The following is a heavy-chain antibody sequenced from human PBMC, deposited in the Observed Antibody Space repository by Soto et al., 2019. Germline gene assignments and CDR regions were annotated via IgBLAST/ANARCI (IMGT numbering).Heavy chain of an antibody. J-gene: IGHJ6*02. V-gene: IGHV4-59*01. Sequence: PSETLSLTCTVSGGSISSYYWSWIRQPPGKGLEWIGYIYYSGSTNYNPSLKSRVTISVXTXXXXFXLXLXXXTAAXTAVYYCARRPTYYYYYGMDVWGQGTTVTVSS. CDR1: GGSISSYY. CDR3: ARRPTYYYYYGMDV. CDR2: IYYSGST.